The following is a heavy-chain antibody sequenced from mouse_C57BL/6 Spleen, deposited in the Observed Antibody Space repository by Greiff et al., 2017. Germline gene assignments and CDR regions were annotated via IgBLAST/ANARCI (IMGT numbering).Heavy chain of an antibody. CDR3: EGGYYGY. D-gene: IGHD2-3*01. CDR2: IDPENGDT. CDR1: GFNIKDDY. V-gene: IGHV14-4*01. J-gene: IGHJ2*01. Sequence: EVMLVESGAELVRPGASVKLSCTASGFNIKDDYMHWVKQRPEQGLEWIGWIDPENGDTEYASKFQGKATITADTSSNTAYLQLSSLTSEDTAVYYCEGGYYGYWGQGTTLTVSS.